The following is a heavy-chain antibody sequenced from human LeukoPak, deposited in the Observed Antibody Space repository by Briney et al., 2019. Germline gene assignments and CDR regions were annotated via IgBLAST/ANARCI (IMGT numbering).Heavy chain of an antibody. CDR3: AKGKETATMMSGVDS. D-gene: IGHD3-10*01. J-gene: IGHJ4*02. CDR1: GFTFDDYG. V-gene: IGHV3-9*01. Sequence: GRSLRLSCAASGFTFDDYGMQWVRQAPGKGLEWVAGISWNSDEIAYADSVKGRFTISRDNAKNSLHLQMNSLRAEDTALYYCAKGKETATMMSGVDSWGQGTLVGVFS. CDR2: ISWNSDEI.